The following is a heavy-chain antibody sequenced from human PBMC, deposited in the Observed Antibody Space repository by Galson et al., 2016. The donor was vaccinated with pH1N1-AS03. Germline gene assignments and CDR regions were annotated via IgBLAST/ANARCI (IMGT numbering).Heavy chain of an antibody. CDR1: DDSISSSSYY. Sequence: LSLTCTVSDDSISSSSYYWAWVRQPPGKGLEWIGSISSSGTTHHNPSLRSRVTILIATSKRPVSLKLTSVTAADTAIYFCARDEEVVVAATPLRSKRTFHYGMDVWGQGTTVTVS. J-gene: IGHJ6*02. CDR3: ARDEEVVVAATPLRSKRTFHYGMDV. V-gene: IGHV4-39*07. D-gene: IGHD2-15*01. CDR2: ISSSGTT.